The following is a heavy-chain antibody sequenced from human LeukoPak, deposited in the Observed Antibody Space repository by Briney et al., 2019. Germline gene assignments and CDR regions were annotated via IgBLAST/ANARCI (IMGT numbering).Heavy chain of an antibody. V-gene: IGHV1-69*05. CDR2: IIPIFGTA. CDR3: AMPRYCTNGVCYHGSREYYFDY. D-gene: IGHD2-8*01. J-gene: IGHJ4*02. Sequence: ASVKVSCKASGGTFSSHAIRWVRQAPGQGLEWMGGIIPIFGTANYAQKFQGRVTITTDESTSTAYMELSSLRSEDTAVYYCAMPRYCTNGVCYHGSREYYFDYWGQGTLVTVSS. CDR1: GGTFSSHA.